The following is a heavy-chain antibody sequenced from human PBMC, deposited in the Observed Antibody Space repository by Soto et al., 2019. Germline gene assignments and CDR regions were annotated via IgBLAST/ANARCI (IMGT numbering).Heavy chain of an antibody. CDR1: GFTFSSYW. CDR3: AREVVFSGGSCPTRYYYYYMDV. V-gene: IGHV3-74*01. J-gene: IGHJ6*03. D-gene: IGHD2-15*01. Sequence: GGSLRLSCAASGFTFSSYWMHWVRQAPGKGLVWVSRINSDGSSTSCADSVKGRFTISRDNAKNTLYLQMNSLRAEDTALYYCAREVVFSGGSCPTRYYYYYMDVWGKGTTVTVSS. CDR2: INSDGSST.